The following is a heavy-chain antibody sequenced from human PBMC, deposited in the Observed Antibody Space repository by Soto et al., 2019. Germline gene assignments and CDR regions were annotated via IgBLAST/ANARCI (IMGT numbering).Heavy chain of an antibody. CDR1: GFTLSIYS. CDR3: ARDQLILPAHDFFYGSDV. Sequence: GGSLRLSCEVSGFTLSIYSMTWVRQAAGKGLEWVAKIPQEGSDGHYVDSVKGRFTISRDNAKNSVYLQMNSLRAEDTAVYYCARDQLILPAHDFFYGSDVWGQGAKVPVSS. CDR2: IPQEGSDG. J-gene: IGHJ6*02. V-gene: IGHV3-7*03. D-gene: IGHD2-21*02.